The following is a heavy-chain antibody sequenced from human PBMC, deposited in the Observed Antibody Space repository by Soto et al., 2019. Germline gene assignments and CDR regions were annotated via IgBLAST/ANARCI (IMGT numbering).Heavy chain of an antibody. CDR2: INAANGDT. V-gene: IGHV1-3*01. CDR1: GYTFTSYG. Sequence: ASVKVSCKASGYTFTSYGIHWVRQAPGQRLEWMGWINAANGDTKYSPKFQGRVTITRDTSASTAYMELSSLRSEDTAVYYCVRRHVSATGIDWFDPWGQGTLVTISS. J-gene: IGHJ5*02. D-gene: IGHD6-13*01. CDR3: VRRHVSATGIDWFDP.